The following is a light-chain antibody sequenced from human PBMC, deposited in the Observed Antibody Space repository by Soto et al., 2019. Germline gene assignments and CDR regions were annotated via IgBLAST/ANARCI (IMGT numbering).Light chain of an antibody. Sequence: EIVLTQSPGTLSLSPGERATLSCRASQSVSSSYLAWYQQKPGQAPRLLIYGASSRATCIPDRFSGSGSGTDFTLISSRLEPEDFAVYYCQQYGRSPYTFGQGTKLEIK. V-gene: IGKV3-20*01. CDR1: QSVSSSY. J-gene: IGKJ2*01. CDR3: QQYGRSPYT. CDR2: GAS.